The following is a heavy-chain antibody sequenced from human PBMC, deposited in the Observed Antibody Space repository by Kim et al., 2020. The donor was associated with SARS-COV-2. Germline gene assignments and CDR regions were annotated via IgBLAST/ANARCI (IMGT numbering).Heavy chain of an antibody. J-gene: IGHJ4*02. CDR3: AKEVGNVVVIAMGYFDY. CDR2: ISGSGGST. D-gene: IGHD2-21*01. CDR1: GFTFSSYA. Sequence: GGSLRLSCAASGFTFSSYAMSWVRQAPGKGLEWVSAISGSGGSTYYADSVKGRFTISRDNSKNTLYLQMNSLRAEDTAIYYCAKEVGNVVVIAMGYFDYWGQGTLVTVSS. V-gene: IGHV3-23*01.